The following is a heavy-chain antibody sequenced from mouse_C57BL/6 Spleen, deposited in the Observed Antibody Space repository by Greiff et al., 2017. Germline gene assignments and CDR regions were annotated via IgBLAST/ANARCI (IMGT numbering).Heavy chain of an antibody. CDR3: ASSGNYYFDY. D-gene: IGHD2-1*01. CDR1: GYSITSGYY. Sequence: EVHLVESGPGLVKPSQSLSLTCSVTGYSITSGYYWNWIRQFPGNKLEWMGYISYDGSNNYNPSLKNRISITRDTSKNQFFLKLNSVTTEDTATYYCASSGNYYFDYWGQGTTLTVSS. V-gene: IGHV3-6*01. J-gene: IGHJ2*01. CDR2: ISYDGSN.